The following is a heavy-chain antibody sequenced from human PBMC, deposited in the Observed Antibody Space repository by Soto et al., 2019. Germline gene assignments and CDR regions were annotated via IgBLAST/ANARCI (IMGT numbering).Heavy chain of an antibody. J-gene: IGHJ4*02. V-gene: IGHV3-23*01. Sequence: GSLRLSCAASGXTVSSYAMGWVRQAPGKGLEWVSSISGSGGSTYYADSVKGRFTISRDNSKNTLYLQMNSLRAQDTAVHYCAKARYYDSTGYFYYFDYWGQGTLGPVSS. CDR3: AKARYYDSTGYFYYFDY. CDR1: GXTVSSYA. CDR2: ISGSGGST. D-gene: IGHD3-22*01.